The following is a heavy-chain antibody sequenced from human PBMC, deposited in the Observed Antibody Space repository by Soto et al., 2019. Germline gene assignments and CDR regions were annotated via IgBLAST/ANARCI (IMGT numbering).Heavy chain of an antibody. D-gene: IGHD2-8*01. CDR3: VRDLMHGAFDS. Sequence: EVQLVESRGRLVKPGRSLRLSCAASGFTFSTYSMNWVRQAPGKGLEWVASISSSSAFIYYADSLKGRFTISRDNARSSLYLQMSSLRAEDTAVYYCVRDLMHGAFDSWGHGTLVTVSS. J-gene: IGHJ4*01. CDR1: GFTFSTYS. V-gene: IGHV3-21*01. CDR2: ISSSSAFI.